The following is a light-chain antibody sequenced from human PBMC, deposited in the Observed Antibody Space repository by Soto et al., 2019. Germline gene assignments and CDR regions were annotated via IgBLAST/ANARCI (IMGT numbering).Light chain of an antibody. J-gene: IGLJ3*02. CDR2: DVI. Sequence: QSALTQPRSVSGSPGQSVTISCTGTSSDVGGSKYVSWYQQHPGKAPKLMIYDVIERPSGVPDRFSGSKSGNTASLTISGLQAEDGGDYYCCSYAGSFWVFGGGTKVTVL. CDR3: CSYAGSFWV. V-gene: IGLV2-11*01. CDR1: SSDVGGSKY.